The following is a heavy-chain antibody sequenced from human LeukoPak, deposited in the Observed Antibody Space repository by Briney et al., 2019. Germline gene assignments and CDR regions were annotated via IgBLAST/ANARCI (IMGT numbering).Heavy chain of an antibody. CDR2: INGDGSRT. CDR1: GFTFSNYW. Sequence: GGSLRLSCAASGFTFSNYWMHRVRQAPGKGLVWVSRINGDGSRTDYADSVKGRFTISRDNAKNTLYLQMSILRVEDTALYYCARDFGAPAPWGQGTLVTVSS. V-gene: IGHV3-74*01. CDR3: ARDFGAPAP. J-gene: IGHJ5*02. D-gene: IGHD3-3*01.